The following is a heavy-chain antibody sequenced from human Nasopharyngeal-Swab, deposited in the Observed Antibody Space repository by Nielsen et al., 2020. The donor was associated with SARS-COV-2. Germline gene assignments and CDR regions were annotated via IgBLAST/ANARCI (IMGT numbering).Heavy chain of an antibody. V-gene: IGHV1-69*10. CDR2: IIPILGIA. Sequence: SVKVSCKASAGTFISYAISWVRQDPGQGLEWRGGIIPILGIANYAQKFQGRVTITADKSTSTAYMELSSLRSEDTAVYYCARSGYSGAFDIWGQGTMVTVSS. CDR3: ARSGYSGAFDI. CDR1: AGTFISYA. J-gene: IGHJ3*02. D-gene: IGHD1-26*01.